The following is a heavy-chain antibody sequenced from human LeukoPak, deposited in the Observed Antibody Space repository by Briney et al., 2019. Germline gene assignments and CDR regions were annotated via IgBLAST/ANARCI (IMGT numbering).Heavy chain of an antibody. CDR1: GFTFNRFG. Sequence: QPGGSLRLSCATSGFTFNRFGMHWVRQAPGKGLEGVAVIWYDGSNKDYADSVKGRFTISRDNSKNTLYLQMSGLRAEDTAVYYCATSAHIEVGTAPPPDYWGQGTLVTVTS. CDR2: IWYDGSNK. J-gene: IGHJ4*02. CDR3: ATSAHIEVGTAPPPDY. D-gene: IGHD2-21*02. V-gene: IGHV3-33*01.